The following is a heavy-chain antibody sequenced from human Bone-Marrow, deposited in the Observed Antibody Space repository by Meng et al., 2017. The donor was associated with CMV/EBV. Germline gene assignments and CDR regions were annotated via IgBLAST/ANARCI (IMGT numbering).Heavy chain of an antibody. J-gene: IGHJ4*02. V-gene: IGHV1-2*02. CDR1: GYTLTAYY. D-gene: IGHD6-19*01. Sequence: QVQLVQSGAEVKKPGASVQVSCKASGYTLTAYYIHWVRQAPGQWLEWMGWINPTTDTNYAQNFQGRVTMTRDMSINTAYMELSRLTSGDTAAYYCARSSGWSRFDYWGQGTLVTVSS. CDR2: INPTTDT. CDR3: ARSSGWSRFDY.